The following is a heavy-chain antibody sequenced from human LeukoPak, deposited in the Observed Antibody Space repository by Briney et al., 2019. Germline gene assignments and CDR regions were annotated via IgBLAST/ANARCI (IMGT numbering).Heavy chain of an antibody. J-gene: IGHJ6*03. V-gene: IGHV4-4*07. CDR1: GGSISSYY. D-gene: IGHD3-22*01. CDR3: ARDYYYDSSGYYYGLYYYYYMDV. CDR2: IYTCGST. Sequence: NPSETLSLTCTVSGGSISSYYWSWIRQPAGKGLEWIGRIYTCGSTNYNPSLKSRVTMSVDTSKNQFSLKLSSVTAADTAVYYCARDYYYDSSGYYYGLYYYYYMDVWGKGTTVTISS.